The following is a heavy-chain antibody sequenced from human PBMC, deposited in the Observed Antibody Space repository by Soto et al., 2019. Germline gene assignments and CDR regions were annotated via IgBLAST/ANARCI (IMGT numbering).Heavy chain of an antibody. V-gene: IGHV6-1*01. J-gene: IGHJ6*02. D-gene: IGHD1-26*01. CDR1: GDSVSSNSAA. CDR2: TYYRSKWYN. Sequence: PSQTLSLTCAISGDSVSSNSAAWNWIRQSPSRGLEWLGRTYYRSKWYNDYAVSVKSRITINPDTSKNQFSLQLNSVTPEDTAVYYCARVPLILVGATTHRYYYYGMDVWGQGTTVTVSS. CDR3: ARVPLILVGATTHRYYYYGMDV.